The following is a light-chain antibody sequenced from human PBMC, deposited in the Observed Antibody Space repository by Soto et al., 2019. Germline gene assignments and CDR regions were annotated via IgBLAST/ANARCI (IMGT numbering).Light chain of an antibody. J-gene: IGLJ1*01. CDR1: SSNIVAGYD. CDR2: GTS. Sequence: QSVLTPPPSVSGAPGKRVTISCTGISSNIVAGYDVHWYQQLPGTAPKLLIYGTSNRPSGVPDRFSGSKSGTSASLAITGLQAEDEADYYCQSYDSSLSGLVFGTGTKVTVL. V-gene: IGLV1-40*01. CDR3: QSYDSSLSGLV.